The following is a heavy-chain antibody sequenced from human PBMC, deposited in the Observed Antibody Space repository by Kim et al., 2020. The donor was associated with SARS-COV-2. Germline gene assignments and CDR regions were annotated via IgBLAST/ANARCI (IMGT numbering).Heavy chain of an antibody. Sequence: SVKVSCKASGGTFSSYAISWVRQAPGQGLEWMGGIIPIFGTANYAQKFQGRVTITADESTSTAYMELSSLRSEDTAVYYCARDGVGGDYGYYGMDVWGQGTTVTVSS. CDR3: ARDGVGGDYGYYGMDV. CDR2: IIPIFGTA. CDR1: GGTFSSYA. V-gene: IGHV1-69*13. J-gene: IGHJ6*02. D-gene: IGHD2-8*01.